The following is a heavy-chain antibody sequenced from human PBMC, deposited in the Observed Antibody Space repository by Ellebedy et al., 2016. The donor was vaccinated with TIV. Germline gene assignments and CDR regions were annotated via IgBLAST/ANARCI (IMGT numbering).Heavy chain of an antibody. CDR3: ARGRYYYDNSGRAPDV. CDR2: ITSSSSTI. CDR1: GFTFGSSN. V-gene: IGHV3-48*04. Sequence: GESLKISXAASGFTFGSSNMNWVCQATGKGLEWVSYITSSSSTIYYADSVKGRFTISRDNAKNSMYLQMNSLRVEDTAVYFCARGRYYYDNSGRAPDVWGQGTAVTVS. D-gene: IGHD3-22*01. J-gene: IGHJ6*02.